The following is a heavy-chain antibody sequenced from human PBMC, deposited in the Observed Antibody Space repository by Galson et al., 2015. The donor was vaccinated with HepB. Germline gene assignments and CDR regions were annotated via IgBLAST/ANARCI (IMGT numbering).Heavy chain of an antibody. D-gene: IGHD5-18*01. CDR2: INPNSGDT. CDR1: EYTFTGFS. V-gene: IGHV1-2*06. Sequence: SVKVSCKASEYTFTGFSVLWVRQAPGQGLEWMGRINPNSGDTNYAQKFQARVTMTSDTSIGTAYMELSRLKSDDTAVYYCARENRAGRYSYSYRAFDVSGHWTMVALSS. J-gene: IGHJ3*01. CDR3: ARENRAGRYSYSYRAFDV.